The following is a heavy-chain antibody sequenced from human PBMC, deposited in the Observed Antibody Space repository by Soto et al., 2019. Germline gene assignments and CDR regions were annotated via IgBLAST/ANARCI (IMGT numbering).Heavy chain of an antibody. J-gene: IGHJ4*02. Sequence: PGGSLRLSCAASGFTFDDYGMSWVRQAPGKGLEWVSGINWNGGRIGHADSVKGRFTISRDNAKNSLYLQMTSLRAEDTALYYCARFRGYYYDSFDYWGQGTLVTVSS. CDR2: INWNGGRI. CDR1: GFTFDDYG. V-gene: IGHV3-20*04. CDR3: ARFRGYYYDSFDY. D-gene: IGHD3-22*01.